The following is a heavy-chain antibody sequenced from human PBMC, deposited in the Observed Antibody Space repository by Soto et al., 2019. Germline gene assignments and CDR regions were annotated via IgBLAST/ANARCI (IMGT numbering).Heavy chain of an antibody. CDR2: ISSTTNYI. CDR3: ARESEDLTSNFDY. CDR1: GFTFTNYG. J-gene: IGHJ4*02. Sequence: PGGSLRLSCAVSGFTFTNYGITWVRQAPGKGLEWVSSISSTTNYIYYADSMKGRFTVSRDNAKNSVYLEMNSLSAEDTALYYCARESEDLTSNFDYWGQGTLVTVSS. V-gene: IGHV3-21*01.